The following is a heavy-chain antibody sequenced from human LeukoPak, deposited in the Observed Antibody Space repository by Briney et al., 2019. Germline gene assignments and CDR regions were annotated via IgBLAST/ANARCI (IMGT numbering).Heavy chain of an antibody. CDR1: GGSFSGYY. CDR3: ARAPLSGTYYTDAFDI. Sequence: KPSETLSLTCAVYGGSFSGYYWSWIRQPPGKGLEWIGEINHSGSTNYNPSLKSRVTISVDTSKNQFSLKLSSVTAADTAVYYCARAPLSGTYYTDAFDIWGQGTMVTVSS. D-gene: IGHD1-26*01. J-gene: IGHJ3*02. CDR2: INHSGST. V-gene: IGHV4-34*01.